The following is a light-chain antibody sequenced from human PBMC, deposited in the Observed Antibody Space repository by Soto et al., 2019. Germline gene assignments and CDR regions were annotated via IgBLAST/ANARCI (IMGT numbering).Light chain of an antibody. CDR2: GAS. CDR3: QQYGDSPLT. V-gene: IGKV3-20*01. Sequence: EVVLTQSPGTLSLSPGERATLSCRASQNVYINSLAWYQQKPGQPPRLLIYGASTRAAAIPDRFSGSGSGADFALSIDGPEPEDFAIYYCQQYGDSPLTFGPGTRVD. CDR1: QNVYINS. J-gene: IGKJ3*01.